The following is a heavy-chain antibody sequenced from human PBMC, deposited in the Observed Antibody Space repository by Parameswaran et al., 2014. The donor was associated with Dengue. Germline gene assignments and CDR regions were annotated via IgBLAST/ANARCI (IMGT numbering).Heavy chain of an antibody. CDR3: ARARITMVRGVITPRCMDV. CDR2: INHSGST. V-gene: IGHV4-34*01. Sequence: RWIRQPPGKGLEWIGEINHSGSTNYNPSLKSRVTISVDTSKNQFSLKLSSVTAADTAVYYCARARITMVRGVITPRCMDVWGQGTTVTVSS. D-gene: IGHD3-10*01. J-gene: IGHJ6*02.